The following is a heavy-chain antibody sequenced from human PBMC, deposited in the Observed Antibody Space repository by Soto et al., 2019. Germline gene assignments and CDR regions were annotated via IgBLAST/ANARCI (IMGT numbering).Heavy chain of an antibody. CDR2: ISYDGSNK. J-gene: IGHJ6*03. CDR3: AKDRRGETGYYYYMDV. CDR1: GFTFSSYG. V-gene: IGHV3-30*18. Sequence: ESGGGVVQPGRSLRLSCAASGFTFSSYGMHWVRQAPGKGLEWVAVISYDGSNKYYADSVKGRFTISRDNSKNTLYLQMNSLRAEDTAVYYCAKDRRGETGYYYYMDVWGKGTTVTVSS. D-gene: IGHD6-25*01.